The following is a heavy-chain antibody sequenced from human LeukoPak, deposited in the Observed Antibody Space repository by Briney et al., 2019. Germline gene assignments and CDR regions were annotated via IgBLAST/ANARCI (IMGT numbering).Heavy chain of an antibody. J-gene: IGHJ4*02. CDR1: SASISSTSYY. D-gene: IGHD2-15*01. V-gene: IGHV4-39*07. CDR3: ARGLGYCSGGSCSHIAAWDY. Sequence: SETLSLTCTVSSASISSTSYYWGWIRQPPGKGLEWIGSIYYSGSTNYNPSLKSRVTISVDTSKNQFSLKLSSVTAADTAVYYCARGLGYCSGGSCSHIAAWDYWGQGTLVTVSS. CDR2: IYYSGST.